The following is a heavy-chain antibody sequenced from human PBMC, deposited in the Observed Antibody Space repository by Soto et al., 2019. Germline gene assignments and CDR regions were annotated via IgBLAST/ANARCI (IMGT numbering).Heavy chain of an antibody. V-gene: IGHV1-18*01. CDR1: GYTFTSYG. J-gene: IGHJ6*02. Sequence: GASVKVSCKASGYTFTSYGISWVRQAPGQGLEWMGWISAYNGNTNYAQKLQGRVTMTTDTSTSTAYMELRSLRSDDTAVYYCARDELHDYSKAYYYYGMDVWGQGTTVTVSS. D-gene: IGHD4-4*01. CDR3: ARDELHDYSKAYYYYGMDV. CDR2: ISAYNGNT.